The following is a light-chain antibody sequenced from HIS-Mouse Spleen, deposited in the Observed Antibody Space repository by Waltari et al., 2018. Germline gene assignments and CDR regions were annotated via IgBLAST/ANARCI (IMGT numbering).Light chain of an antibody. J-gene: IGKJ4*01. CDR1: QSVSSY. V-gene: IGKV3-11*01. Sequence: EIVLTQSPATLSLSPGDRATLSCRASQSVSSYLAWYQQKPGQAPRLLIYDASNRATGIPARFSGSGSGTDFTLTISSLEPEDFAVYYCQQRSNWPPGTFGGGTKVEIK. CDR2: DAS. CDR3: QQRSNWPPGT.